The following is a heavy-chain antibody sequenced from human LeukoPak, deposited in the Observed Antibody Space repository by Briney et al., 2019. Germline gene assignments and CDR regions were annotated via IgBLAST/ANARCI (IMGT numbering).Heavy chain of an antibody. CDR3: ARANTALGYCSSTSCYDNWFDP. CDR2: IYYSGST. V-gene: IGHV4-30-4*08. J-gene: IGHJ5*02. CDR1: GGSISSGDYY. D-gene: IGHD2-2*01. Sequence: SQTLSLTCTVSGGSISSGDYYWSWIRQPPGKGLEWIGYIYYSGSTYYNPSLKSRVTISVDTSKNQFSLKLSSVTAADTAVYYCARANTALGYCSSTSCYDNWFDPWGQGTLVTVSS.